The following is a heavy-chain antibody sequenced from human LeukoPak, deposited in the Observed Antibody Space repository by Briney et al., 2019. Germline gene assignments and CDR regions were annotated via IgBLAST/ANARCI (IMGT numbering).Heavy chain of an antibody. CDR3: ARDNEAWYFDL. CDR1: GFTFDDYT. V-gene: IGHV3-43*01. CDR2: ISWDGSSR. Sequence: GGSLRLSCAASGFTFDDYTMHWVRQAPGRGLEWVSLISWDGSSRYYADSVKGRFTISRDNSKNSLYLQMNSLRTEDTALYYCARDNEAWYFDLWGRGTPVTVSS. J-gene: IGHJ2*01.